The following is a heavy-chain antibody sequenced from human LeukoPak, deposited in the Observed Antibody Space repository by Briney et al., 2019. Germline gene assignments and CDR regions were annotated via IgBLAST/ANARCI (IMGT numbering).Heavy chain of an antibody. CDR2: IRNDGNEM. CDR3: AKTGFQWGEYFYYMDV. J-gene: IGHJ6*03. CDR1: GFTFSNYA. Sequence: PGGSLRLSCAASGFTFSNYAMHWVRQAPGKGLEWVAFIRNDGNEMYYADSVKGRFNISRDNSRDTLYFQMNSLIYEDTAVYYCAKTGFQWGEYFYYMDVWGKGTTVTVSS. D-gene: IGHD1-14*01. V-gene: IGHV3-30*02.